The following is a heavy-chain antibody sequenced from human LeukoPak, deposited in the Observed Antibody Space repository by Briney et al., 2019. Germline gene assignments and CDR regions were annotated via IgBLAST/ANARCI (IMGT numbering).Heavy chain of an antibody. CDR2: INRSGSTI. Sequence: GGSLRLSCVASGFTFDDYAMHWVRQPPGKGLEWVSGINRSGSTIAYADSVKGRFTISSDSAKKSLHLQMDSLRVEDSAFYFCLKGGEIMTDFFAYWAREPWSPSPQ. V-gene: IGHV3-9*01. CDR1: GFTFDDYA. D-gene: IGHD3-16*01. J-gene: IGHJ4*02. CDR3: LKGGEIMTDFFAY.